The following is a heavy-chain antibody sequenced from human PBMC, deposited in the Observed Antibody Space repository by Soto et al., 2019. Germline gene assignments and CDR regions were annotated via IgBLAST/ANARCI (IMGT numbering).Heavy chain of an antibody. CDR3: ARDWVVRGFFLPDY. CDR1: GFTFSNYG. CDR2: IWYDGSNK. Sequence: QVQLVESGGGVVQPGRSLRLSCAASGFTFSNYGMHWVRQAPGKGLEWVAVIWYDGSNKYYADSVKGRFTISRDNSKNTLYLQMNSLRAEDTAVYYCARDWVVRGFFLPDYWGQGTLVTVSS. V-gene: IGHV3-33*01. D-gene: IGHD3-10*01. J-gene: IGHJ4*02.